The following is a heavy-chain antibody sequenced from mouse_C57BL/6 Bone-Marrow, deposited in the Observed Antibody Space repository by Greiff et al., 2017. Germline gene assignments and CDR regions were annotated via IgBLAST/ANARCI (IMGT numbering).Heavy chain of an antibody. D-gene: IGHD1-1*01. CDR2: ISSGGSYT. Sequence: EVQLQESGGDLVKPGGSLKLSCAASGFTFSSYGMSWVRQTPDKRLEWVATISSGGSYTYYPDSVKGRFTISRDNAKHILYLHMSSLKSEDTAMYYCARGPTVEKAYWGQGTLVTVSA. J-gene: IGHJ3*01. V-gene: IGHV5-6*01. CDR1: GFTFSSYG. CDR3: ARGPTVEKAY.